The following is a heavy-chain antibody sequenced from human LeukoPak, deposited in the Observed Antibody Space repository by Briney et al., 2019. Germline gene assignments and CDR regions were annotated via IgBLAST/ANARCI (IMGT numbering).Heavy chain of an antibody. CDR1: GRSISSYY. D-gene: IGHD5-12*01. CDR2: IYYSEST. J-gene: IGHJ6*03. V-gene: IGHV4-59*07. CDR3: ARLWANYYYYMDV. Sequence: SDTLSLTCTVSGRSISSYYWSWIRQPPGKGLVWIGYIYYSESTNYNPSLKSRVTISVDTSKNQFSLKLSSVTAADTAVYYCARLWANYYYYMDVWGKGTTVTVSS.